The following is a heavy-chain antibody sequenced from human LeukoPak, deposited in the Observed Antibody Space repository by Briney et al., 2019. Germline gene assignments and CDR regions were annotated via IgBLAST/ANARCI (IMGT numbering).Heavy chain of an antibody. J-gene: IGHJ6*03. CDR3: ARVPRSYYYYYYMDV. Sequence: SETLSLTCTVSGGSISSYYWSWIRQPPGKGLEWIGYIYYSGSTNYNPSLKSRVTISVDTSKNQFSLKLSSVTTADTAVYYCARVPRSYYYYYYMDVWGKGTTVTVSS. CDR2: IYYSGST. V-gene: IGHV4-59*01. CDR1: GGSISSYY.